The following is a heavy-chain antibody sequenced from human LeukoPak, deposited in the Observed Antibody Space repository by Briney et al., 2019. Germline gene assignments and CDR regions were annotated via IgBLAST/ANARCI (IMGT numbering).Heavy chain of an antibody. V-gene: IGHV3-21*01. CDR3: VRLIAAACIDY. CDR2: ISNSSSYI. D-gene: IGHD6-13*01. CDR1: GFTFSSYS. J-gene: IGHJ4*02. Sequence: GGSLRLSCAASGFTFSSYSMNWVRQAPGKGLEWVSSISNSSSYIYYADSVKGRFTISRDNVKNSLYLQMNSLRAEDTAVYYFVRLIAAACIDYWGQGTLVTVSS.